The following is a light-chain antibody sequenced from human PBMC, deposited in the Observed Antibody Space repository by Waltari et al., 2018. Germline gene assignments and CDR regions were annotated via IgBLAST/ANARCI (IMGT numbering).Light chain of an antibody. V-gene: IGLV1-40*01. CDR2: STD. J-gene: IGLJ2*01. Sequence: QSVLTQPPSVSGAPGQRVTISCTGSGSNIGAGYDVHWYQQLPGKAPILVLFSTDDRPSGIPYRFSGSSSRDTASLTITYTQAEDEAAYYCSSRDPTINAVVFGGGTKLTVL. CDR1: GSNIGAGYD. CDR3: SSRDPTINAVV.